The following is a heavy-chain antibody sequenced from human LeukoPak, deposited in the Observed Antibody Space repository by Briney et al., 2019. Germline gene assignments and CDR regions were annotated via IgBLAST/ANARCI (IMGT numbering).Heavy chain of an antibody. CDR1: GYTFTNYY. D-gene: IGHD6-19*01. J-gene: IGHJ4*02. CDR2: INPRGGST. V-gene: IGHV1-46*01. Sequence: ASVVVSCKASGYTFTNYYMHWVRQATGQGLEWLGMINPRGGSTIYAQNFQGRVTMTRDTSTSTVYMEVTSLRSEDTAVYYCARDYSGRSQALDYWGQGTLVTVSS. CDR3: ARDYSGRSQALDY.